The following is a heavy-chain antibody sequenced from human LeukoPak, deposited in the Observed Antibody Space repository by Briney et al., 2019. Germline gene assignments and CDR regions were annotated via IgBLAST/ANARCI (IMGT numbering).Heavy chain of an antibody. Sequence: PSETLSLTCTVSGGSISTYYWSWIRQPPGKGLEWIGYIYYTGSTYYKSSLKSRVTISLDTSKNQFSLRLSSVTAADTAVYYCARVRGSYSSSSGFYFDYWGQGTLVTVSS. J-gene: IGHJ4*02. V-gene: IGHV4-59*01. CDR3: ARVRGSYSSSSGFYFDY. CDR1: GGSISTYY. CDR2: IYYTGST. D-gene: IGHD6-6*01.